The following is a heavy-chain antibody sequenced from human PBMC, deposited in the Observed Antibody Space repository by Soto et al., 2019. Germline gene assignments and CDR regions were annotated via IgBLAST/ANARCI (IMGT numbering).Heavy chain of an antibody. V-gene: IGHV4-4*02. CDR1: GDSISGSQW. D-gene: IGHD2-15*01. Sequence: PSETLSLTCAVSGDSISGSQWWSWVRLPPGKGLEWIGEISHTGTTNYNPSLKSRVAMSVDTSKNQFSLKLSSVTAADTAVYYCARGGGGGGICSGGSCYFYWGQGTLGTGS. J-gene: IGHJ4*02. CDR3: ARGGGGGGICSGGSCYFY. CDR2: ISHTGTT.